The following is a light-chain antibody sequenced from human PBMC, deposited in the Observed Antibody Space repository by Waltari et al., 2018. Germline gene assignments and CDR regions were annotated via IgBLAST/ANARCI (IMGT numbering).Light chain of an antibody. CDR3: QQYNSYPWT. J-gene: IGKJ1*01. CDR1: QSISSW. V-gene: IGKV1-5*03. CDR2: RAS. Sequence: RVTITCRASQSISSWLAWFEQKPGKAPKLLIYRASTLESGVPSRFSGSGSGPEFTLTISSLQPDDVATYYCQQYNSYPWTFGQGTKVEIK.